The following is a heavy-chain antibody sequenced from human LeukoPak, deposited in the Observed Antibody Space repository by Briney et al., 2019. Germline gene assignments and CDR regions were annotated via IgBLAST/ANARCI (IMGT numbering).Heavy chain of an antibody. V-gene: IGHV3-30*04. D-gene: IGHD3-10*01. CDR3: ARAAPVRGVTFFDY. CDR2: ISKDGSDE. Sequence: PGGSLRLSCVASGFTFSRYVIHWVRQAPGKGLEWVAVISKDGSDEYYADSVKGRFTVSRDPSENSLYLQMNNLRGEDTAVYYCARAAPVRGVTFFDYWGQGTLITVSS. CDR1: GFTFSRYV. J-gene: IGHJ4*02.